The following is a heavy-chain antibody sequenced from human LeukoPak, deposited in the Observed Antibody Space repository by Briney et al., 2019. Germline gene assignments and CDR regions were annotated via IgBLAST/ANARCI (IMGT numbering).Heavy chain of an antibody. CDR1: GFTSDDYW. CDR3: ARASLSSRLAFDS. D-gene: IGHD3-16*01. J-gene: IGHJ4*01. CDR2: IKHDGSQK. Sequence: PGGSLRLSCAASGFTSDDYWVNWVRQAPGRGLEWVAIIKHDGSQKFYVDSVKGRFTIYRGTANSSLYLLMNSLRTEDTAMYYCARASLSSRLAFDSWGQGTLLTVSS. V-gene: IGHV3-7*01.